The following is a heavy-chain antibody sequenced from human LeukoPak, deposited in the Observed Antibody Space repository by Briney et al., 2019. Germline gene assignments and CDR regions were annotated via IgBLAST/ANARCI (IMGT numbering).Heavy chain of an antibody. CDR1: GYTFTSYG. Sequence: GASVRVSCKASGYTFTSYGISWVRQAPGQGLEWMGWISAYNGNTDYAQKLQGRVTMTTDTSTSTAYMELRSLRSDDTAVYYCARDLAGIAAAGTSLVYWGQGTLVTVSS. CDR2: ISAYNGNT. J-gene: IGHJ4*02. CDR3: ARDLAGIAAAGTSLVY. D-gene: IGHD6-13*01. V-gene: IGHV1-18*01.